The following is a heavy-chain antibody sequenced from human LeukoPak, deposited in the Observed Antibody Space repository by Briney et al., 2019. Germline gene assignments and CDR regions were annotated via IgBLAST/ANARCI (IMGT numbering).Heavy chain of an antibody. CDR1: GYTFTSYG. CDR3: ARDITILAGYYYYMDV. V-gene: IGHV1-18*01. J-gene: IGHJ6*03. CDR2: ISAYNDNT. Sequence: ASVKVSCKASGYTFTSYGISWVRQAPGQGLEWMGWISAYNDNTNYAQKLQGRVTMTTDTSTSTAYMELRSLRSDDTAVYYCARDITILAGYYYYMDVWGKGTTVTVSS. D-gene: IGHD3-3*01.